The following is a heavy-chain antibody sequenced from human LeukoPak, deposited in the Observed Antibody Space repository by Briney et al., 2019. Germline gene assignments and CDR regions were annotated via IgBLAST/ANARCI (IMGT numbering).Heavy chain of an antibody. J-gene: IGHJ5*02. V-gene: IGHV4-39*07. Sequence: SETLSLTCSVSGGSVTSGTYHWGWIRQPPGKGLEWIGSVYFDGGTHYKPSLQSRVTISVDTSKNQFSLRLSSVTAADTDLYYCTIDHYYDGRGRCDPWGQGTLVTVSS. CDR2: VYFDGGT. CDR1: GGSVTSGTYH. D-gene: IGHD3-16*01. CDR3: TIDHYYDGRGRCDP.